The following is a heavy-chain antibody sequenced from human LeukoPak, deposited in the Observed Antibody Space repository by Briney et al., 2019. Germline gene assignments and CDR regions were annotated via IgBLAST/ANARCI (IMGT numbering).Heavy chain of an antibody. J-gene: IGHJ4*02. CDR2: LSSSASAT. CDR3: AKESPYTSPRNYYFGY. V-gene: IGHV3-23*01. Sequence: GGSLRLSCTASGFTFGNFAMSWVRQAPGKGPEWVSALSSSASATYYADSVKGRFTISRDNSKNTVYLQMNSLRAEDTAIYYCAKESPYTSPRNYYFGYWGQGALVTVSS. D-gene: IGHD2-2*02. CDR1: GFTFGNFA.